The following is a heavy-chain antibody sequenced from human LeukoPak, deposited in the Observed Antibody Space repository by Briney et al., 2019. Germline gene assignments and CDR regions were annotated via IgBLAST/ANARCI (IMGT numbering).Heavy chain of an antibody. J-gene: IGHJ4*02. CDR2: ISGSGGST. Sequence: GGSLRLSCAASGFTFSSYAMSWVRQAPGKGLEWVSAISGSGGSTYYADSVKGRFSISRDNSKNTLYLQMNSLRAEDTAVYYCAKDPSPVTAFDYWGQGTLVTVSS. CDR3: AKDPSPVTAFDY. V-gene: IGHV3-23*01. CDR1: GFTFSSYA. D-gene: IGHD4-17*01.